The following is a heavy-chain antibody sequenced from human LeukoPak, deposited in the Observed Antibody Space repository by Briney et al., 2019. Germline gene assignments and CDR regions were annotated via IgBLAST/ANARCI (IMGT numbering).Heavy chain of an antibody. CDR2: IIPIFGTA. V-gene: IGHV1-69*13. CDR1: GGTFSSYA. D-gene: IGHD3-22*01. J-gene: IGHJ4*02. Sequence: SVKVSCKASGGTFSSYAISWVRQAPGQGLEWMGGIIPIFGTANYAQKFQGRVTITADESTSTAYMELSSLRSEDTAVYYCARAQGGGYYDSSGYSWGVDYWGQGTLVTVSS. CDR3: ARAQGGGYYDSSGYSWGVDY.